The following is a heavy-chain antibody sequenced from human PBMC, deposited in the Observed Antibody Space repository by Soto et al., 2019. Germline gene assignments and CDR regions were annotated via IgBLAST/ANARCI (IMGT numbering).Heavy chain of an antibody. D-gene: IGHD3-22*01. CDR3: ARGGYSYDSSGYHRPLAY. Sequence: QVQLQESGPGLVKPSQTLSLTCTVSGGSISSGGYYWSWIRQDPGKGLEWIGYIYYSGSTYYNPYLNSRVSISVVTSKNQFSMKLSSVTAADTAVYYCARGGYSYDSSGYHRPLAYWGQGTLVTVSS. CDR2: IYYSGST. J-gene: IGHJ4*02. V-gene: IGHV4-31*03. CDR1: GGSISSGGYY.